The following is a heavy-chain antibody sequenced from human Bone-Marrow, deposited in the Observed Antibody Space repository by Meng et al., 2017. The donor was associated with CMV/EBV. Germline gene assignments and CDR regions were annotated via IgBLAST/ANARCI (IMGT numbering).Heavy chain of an antibody. V-gene: IGHV1-18*01. CDR1: GYTFTSYG. CDR2: ISAYNGNT. CDR3: ARIAAAVTFDY. J-gene: IGHJ4*02. Sequence: ASVKVSCKASGYTFTSYGISWVRQAPGQGLEWMGWISAYNGNTNYAQKLQGRVTMTTDTSTSTAYMELSSLRSEDTAVYYCARIAAAVTFDYWGQGTLVTVSS. D-gene: IGHD6-13*01.